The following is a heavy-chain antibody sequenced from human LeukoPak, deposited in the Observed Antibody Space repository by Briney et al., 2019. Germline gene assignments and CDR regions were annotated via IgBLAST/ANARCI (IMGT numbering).Heavy chain of an antibody. V-gene: IGHV1-18*01. CDR2: ISAYNGNT. CDR3: ARSLGTYYYDSSGDAFDI. CDR1: GYTFTSYG. J-gene: IGHJ3*02. D-gene: IGHD3-22*01. Sequence: ASVKVSCKASGYTFTSYGFSWVRQAPGQGLEWMGWISAYNGNTNYAQKLQGRVTMTTDTSTSTAYMELRSLRSDDTAVYYCARSLGTYYYDSSGDAFDIWGQGTMVTVSS.